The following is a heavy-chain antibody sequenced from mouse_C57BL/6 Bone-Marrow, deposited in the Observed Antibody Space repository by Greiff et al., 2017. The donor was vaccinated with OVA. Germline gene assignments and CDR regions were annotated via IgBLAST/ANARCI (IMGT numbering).Heavy chain of an antibody. V-gene: IGHV1-26*01. CDR3: ARVPFITTVVPYFDD. D-gene: IGHD1-1*01. CDR1: GYTFTDYY. Sequence: VQLQQSGPELVKPGASVKISCKASGYTFTDYYMNWVKQSHGKSLEWIGDINPNNGGTSYNQKFKGKATLTVDKSSSTAYMELRSLTSEDSAVYYCARVPFITTVVPYFDDWGQGTTLTVSS. J-gene: IGHJ2*01. CDR2: INPNNGGT.